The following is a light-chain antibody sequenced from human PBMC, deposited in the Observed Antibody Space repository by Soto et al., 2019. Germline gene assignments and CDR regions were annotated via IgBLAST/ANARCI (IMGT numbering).Light chain of an antibody. CDR1: QSVSIH. Sequence: ETVMTQSPGTLSVSLGERATFSCRASQSVSIHLAWYQQKPGQAPRLLTYDTSTRATGIPARFSGSGSGTEFTLTISSLQSEDFAAYYCQQYSNWPPITFGQGTRLEI. CDR3: QQYSNWPPIT. CDR2: DTS. V-gene: IGKV3-15*01. J-gene: IGKJ5*01.